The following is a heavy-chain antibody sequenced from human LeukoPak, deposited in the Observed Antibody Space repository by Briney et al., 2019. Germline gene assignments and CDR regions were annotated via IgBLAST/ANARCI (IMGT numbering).Heavy chain of an antibody. V-gene: IGHV3-48*03. CDR2: ISSSGSNR. CDR1: GFTFSSYE. D-gene: IGHD1-26*01. J-gene: IGHJ6*03. Sequence: PGGSLRLSCAGSGFTFSSYEMNWVRQAPGKGLEWASYISSSGSNRYYADSVKGRFTISRDNAKNSLYLQMNSLRAEDTTVYYCARDPYSWSYANYYYYFMDVWGKGTTVTISS. CDR3: ARDPYSWSYANYYYYFMDV.